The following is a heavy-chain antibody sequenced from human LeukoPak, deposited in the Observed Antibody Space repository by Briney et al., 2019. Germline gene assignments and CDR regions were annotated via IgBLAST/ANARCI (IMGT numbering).Heavy chain of an antibody. Sequence: VASVKVSRKASGYTFTSYGISWVRQAPGQGLEWMGGIIPIFGTANYAQKFQGRVTITADESTSTAYMELSSLRSEDTAVYYCAREGGGGAIHFDYWGQGTLVTVSS. CDR3: AREGGGGAIHFDY. CDR2: IIPIFGTA. D-gene: IGHD2-21*01. J-gene: IGHJ4*02. V-gene: IGHV1-69*13. CDR1: GYTFTSYG.